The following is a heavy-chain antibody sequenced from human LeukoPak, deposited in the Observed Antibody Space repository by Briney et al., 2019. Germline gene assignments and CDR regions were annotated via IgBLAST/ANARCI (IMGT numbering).Heavy chain of an antibody. CDR3: AREDVDTAMVPDY. Sequence: ASVKVSCKASGYTFTGYYMHWVRQAPGQGLGWMGWINPNSGGTNYAQKFQGRVTMTRDTSISTAYMELSRLRSDDTAVYYCAREDVDTAMVPDYWGQGTLVTVSS. D-gene: IGHD5-18*01. CDR1: GYTFTGYY. CDR2: INPNSGGT. J-gene: IGHJ4*02. V-gene: IGHV1-2*02.